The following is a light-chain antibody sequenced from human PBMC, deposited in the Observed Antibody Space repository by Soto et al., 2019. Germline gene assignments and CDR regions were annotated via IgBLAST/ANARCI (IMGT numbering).Light chain of an antibody. CDR3: SSYAGSNNPVI. CDR2: EVT. V-gene: IGLV2-8*01. J-gene: IGLJ2*01. CDR1: SSDVGGYNY. Sequence: QSALTQPPSASGSPGQSVTISCTGTSSDVGGYNYVSWYQHHPGKAPKLMIYEVTKRPSGVPDRFSGSKSGNTASLTVSGLQAEDEAAYYCSSYAGSNNPVIFGGGTNLTVL.